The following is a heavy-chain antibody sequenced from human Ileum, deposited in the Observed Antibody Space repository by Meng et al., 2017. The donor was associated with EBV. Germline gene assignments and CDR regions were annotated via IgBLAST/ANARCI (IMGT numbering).Heavy chain of an antibody. Sequence: QLLQSGAEVPTPGASVKVSCKASGFTFTNYGFTWVRQAPGQGLEWMGWISANNGDRHYAQKFQDRVTLTTDGYTPTVYMELRSLRSDDTAVYFCARKPTSAALDYWGQGTLVTVSS. CDR3: ARKPTSAALDY. CDR1: GFTFTNYG. CDR2: ISANNGDR. V-gene: IGHV1-18*01. D-gene: IGHD6-13*01. J-gene: IGHJ4*02.